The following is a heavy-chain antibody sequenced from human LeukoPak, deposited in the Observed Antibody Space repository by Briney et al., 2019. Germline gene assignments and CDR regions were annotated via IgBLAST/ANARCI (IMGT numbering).Heavy chain of an antibody. CDR3: ARGGYYDFWSGYLVKDYYFDY. V-gene: IGHV3-13*01. J-gene: IGHJ4*02. Sequence: PGGSLRLSCAASGFTFSSYDMHWVRQATGKGLEWVSAIGTAGDTYYPGSVKGRFTISRENAENSLYLQMNSLRAGDTAVYYCARGGYYDFWSGYLVKDYYFDYWGQGTLVTVSS. CDR1: GFTFSSYD. CDR2: IGTAGDT. D-gene: IGHD3-3*01.